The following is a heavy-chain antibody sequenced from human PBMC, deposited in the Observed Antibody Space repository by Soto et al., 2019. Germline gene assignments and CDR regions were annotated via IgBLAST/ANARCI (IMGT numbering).Heavy chain of an antibody. V-gene: IGHV3-33*01. CDR3: ARGEGGIVVVPAARPLDY. D-gene: IGHD2-2*01. Sequence: GGSLRLSCAASGFTFSSYGMHWVRQAPGKGLEWVAVIWYDGSNKYYADSVKGRFTISRDNSKNTLYLQMNSLRAEDTAVYYCARGEGGIVVVPAARPLDYWGQGTLVTVSS. CDR2: IWYDGSNK. J-gene: IGHJ4*02. CDR1: GFTFSSYG.